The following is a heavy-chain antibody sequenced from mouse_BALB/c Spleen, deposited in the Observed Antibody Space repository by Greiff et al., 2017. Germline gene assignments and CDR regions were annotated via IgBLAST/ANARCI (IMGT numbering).Heavy chain of an antibody. V-gene: IGHV1-63*01. CDR1: GYAFTNYW. J-gene: IGHJ4*01. Sequence: QVQLKQSGAELVRPGTSVKISCKASGYAFTNYWLGWVKQRPGHGLEWIGDIYPGSGNTYYNEKFKGKATLTADKSSSTAYMQLSSLTSEDSAVYFCARCLSYGYDAMDYWGQGTSVTVSS. CDR2: IYPGSGNT. CDR3: ARCLSYGYDAMDY. D-gene: IGHD1-2*01.